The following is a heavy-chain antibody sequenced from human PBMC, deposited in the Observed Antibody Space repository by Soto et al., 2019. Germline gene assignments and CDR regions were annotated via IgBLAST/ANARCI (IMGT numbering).Heavy chain of an antibody. CDR3: WLSPEYDLDY. Sequence: GGSRRLSCAASGFTFSSYWMRWVRQAPGKGLVWVTRINIDGSSTSYADSVKGRFTISRDNANNTRYLQINSLRAEDTAVYYWWLSPEYDLDYWGKGTLVTVSS. V-gene: IGHV3-74*01. CDR1: GFTFSSYW. J-gene: IGHJ4*02. D-gene: IGHD3-22*01. CDR2: INIDGSST.